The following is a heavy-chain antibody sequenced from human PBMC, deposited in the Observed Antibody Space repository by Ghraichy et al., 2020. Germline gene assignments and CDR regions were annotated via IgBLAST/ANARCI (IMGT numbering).Heavy chain of an antibody. J-gene: IGHJ6*02. CDR3: AKDLPRIVIFGAMHV. D-gene: IGHD3/OR15-3a*01. CDR1: GFTFSTYV. Sequence: GGSLRLSCAASGFTFSTYVMSWVRQAPGKGLEWVSSISTSGETTYYADSVKGRFTFSRDNSKNMLFLQLNSLRAEDTAVYYCAKDLPRIVIFGAMHVWGQGTTVTVSS. V-gene: IGHV3-23*01. CDR2: ISTSGETT.